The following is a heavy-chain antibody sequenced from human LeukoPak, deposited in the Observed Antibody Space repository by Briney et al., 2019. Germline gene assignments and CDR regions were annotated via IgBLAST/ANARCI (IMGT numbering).Heavy chain of an antibody. CDR3: ARSGEAGTFDY. Sequence: GGSLRLSCVVFGFTVTNNYMNWVRQAPGKGLEWVSVIYSGGTTYYADSVKGRFTISRDNSKNTLHLQMNSLRGEDTAVYYCARSGEAGTFDYWGQGTLVTVSS. J-gene: IGHJ4*02. CDR1: GFTVTNNY. CDR2: IYSGGTT. V-gene: IGHV3-66*01. D-gene: IGHD6-13*01.